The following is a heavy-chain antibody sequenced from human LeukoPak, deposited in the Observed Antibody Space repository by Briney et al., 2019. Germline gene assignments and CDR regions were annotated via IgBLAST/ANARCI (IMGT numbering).Heavy chain of an antibody. CDR1: GYTFTGYY. J-gene: IGHJ4*02. CDR2: INPNSGGT. V-gene: IGHV1-2*06. D-gene: IGHD2/OR15-2a*01. Sequence: ASVKVSCKASGYTFTGYYMHWVRQAPGQGLEWMGRINPNSGGTNYALKFQGRVTMTRDTSISTAYMELSRLRSDDTAVYYCASYRRGFLALDYWGQGTLVTVSS. CDR3: ASYRRGFLALDY.